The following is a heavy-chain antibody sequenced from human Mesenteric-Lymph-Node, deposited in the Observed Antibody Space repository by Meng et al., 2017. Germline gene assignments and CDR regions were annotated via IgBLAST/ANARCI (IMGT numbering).Heavy chain of an antibody. CDR3: AKDYLDSGGYYHGLDV. Sequence: GESLKISCVASGFTFSSYAMTWVRQAPGKGLEWVSTVSGGGDSTYYLDSVKGRLTISRDNSKNTLNLQMNSLRAEDTAEYFCAKDYLDSGGYYHGLDVWGRGTTVTVSS. V-gene: IGHV3-23*01. CDR1: GFTFSSYA. D-gene: IGHD3-22*01. J-gene: IGHJ6*02. CDR2: VSGGGDST.